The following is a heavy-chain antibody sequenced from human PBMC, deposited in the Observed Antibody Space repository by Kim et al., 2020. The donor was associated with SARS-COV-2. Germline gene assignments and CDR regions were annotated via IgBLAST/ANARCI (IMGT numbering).Heavy chain of an antibody. Sequence: GGSLRLSCAASGFTFSSYAMSWVRQTPEKGLEWVSGISGSGGSTYYADSVRGRFTISRDNSKNTLYLQINSLRAEDTAIYYCAKIPAPYCGGDCYLDYW. J-gene: IGHJ4*03. CDR3: AKIPAPYCGGDCYLDY. CDR2: ISGSGGST. D-gene: IGHD2-21*02. V-gene: IGHV3-23*01. CDR1: GFTFSSYA.